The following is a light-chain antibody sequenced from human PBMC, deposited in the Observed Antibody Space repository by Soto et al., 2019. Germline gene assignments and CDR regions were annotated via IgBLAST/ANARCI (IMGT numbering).Light chain of an antibody. CDR3: CSYAGGTSVV. Sequence: QSALTQPASVSGSPGQSITISCTGTSSDVGSYNLVSWYQQHPGTAPKLMIYEDIERPSGVSNRFSGSKSGNTASLTISGLQTEDEAEYYCCSYAGGTSVVFGGGTKLTVL. V-gene: IGLV2-23*01. J-gene: IGLJ2*01. CDR2: EDI. CDR1: SSDVGSYNL.